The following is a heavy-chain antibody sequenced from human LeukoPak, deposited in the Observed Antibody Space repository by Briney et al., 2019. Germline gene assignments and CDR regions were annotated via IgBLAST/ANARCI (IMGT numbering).Heavy chain of an antibody. CDR1: GGSISSSS. CDR3: ASIPGGFGELLWNGQVIFDY. D-gene: IGHD3-10*01. V-gene: IGHV3-30*03. Sequence: LSLTCTVSGGSISSSSYYWGWIRQAPGKGLEWVAVISYDGSNKYYADSVKGRFTISRDNSKNTLYLQMNSLRAEDTAVYYCASIPGGFGELLWNGQVIFDYWGQGTLITVSS. J-gene: IGHJ4*02. CDR2: ISYDGSNK.